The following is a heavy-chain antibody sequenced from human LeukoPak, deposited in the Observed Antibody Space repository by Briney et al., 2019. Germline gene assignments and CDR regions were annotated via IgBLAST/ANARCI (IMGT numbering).Heavy chain of an antibody. CDR3: ARDSRHHRFLYWDWFDP. CDR1: GFTFSSYG. Sequence: GGTLRLSCAASGFTFSSYGMSWVRQAPGKGLEWVSAISGSGGSTYYADSVKGRFTISRDNVKNSLYLQMNSLRADDTAIYYCARDSRHHRFLYWDWFDPWGQGTLVTVSS. V-gene: IGHV3-23*01. J-gene: IGHJ5*02. D-gene: IGHD1-26*01. CDR2: ISGSGGST.